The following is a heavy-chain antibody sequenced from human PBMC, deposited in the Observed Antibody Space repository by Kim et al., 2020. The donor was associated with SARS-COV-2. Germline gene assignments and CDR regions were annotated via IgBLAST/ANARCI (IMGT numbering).Heavy chain of an antibody. D-gene: IGHD3-10*01. CDR1: GGSISSSSYY. J-gene: IGHJ4*01. V-gene: IGHV4-39*01. CDR2: IYYSGST. Sequence: SETLSLTCTVSGGSISSSSYYWGWIRQPPGKGLEWIGSIYYSGSTYYNPSLKSRVTISVDTSKNQFSLKLSSVTAADTAVYHCARREGFLIWFGDPRFD. CDR3: ARREGFLIWFGDPRFD.